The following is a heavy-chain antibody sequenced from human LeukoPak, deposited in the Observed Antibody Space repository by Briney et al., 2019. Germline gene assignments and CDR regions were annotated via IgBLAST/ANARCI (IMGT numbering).Heavy chain of an antibody. CDR2: ISSSGSKM. V-gene: IGHV3-21*01. Sequence: GGSLRLSCAASGFAISSYTMNWVRLAPGKGPEWVSSISSSGSKMYYADSLKGRFTVSRDNAKNSLYLQMNSLRAEDTAVYYCARALEADYWGQGTLVTVSS. CDR1: GFAISSYT. CDR3: ARALEADY. J-gene: IGHJ4*02.